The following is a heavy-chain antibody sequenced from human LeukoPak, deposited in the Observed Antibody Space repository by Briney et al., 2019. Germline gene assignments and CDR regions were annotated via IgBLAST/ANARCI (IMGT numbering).Heavy chain of an antibody. CDR1: GVTFSSYA. Sequence: SVKVSCAASGVTFSSYAISWVRQAPGHGLKWMGGIITIFATANYAQTLQGRVTITADKSPSTAYMELSSLRSEDTAVYYCAREVVVRGVIGDWFDPWGQGTLVTVSS. D-gene: IGHD3-10*01. CDR2: IITIFATA. CDR3: AREVVVRGVIGDWFDP. J-gene: IGHJ5*02. V-gene: IGHV1-69*06.